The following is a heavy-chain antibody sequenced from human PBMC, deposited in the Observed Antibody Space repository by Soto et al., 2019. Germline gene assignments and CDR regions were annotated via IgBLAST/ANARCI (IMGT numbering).Heavy chain of an antibody. D-gene: IGHD6-6*01. CDR3: ARDLLYSSSSHSYYYYGMDV. V-gene: IGHV3-30-3*01. Sequence: QVQLVESGGGVVQPGRSLRLSCAASGFTFSSYAMHWVRQAPGKGLEWVAVISYDGSNKYYADSVKGRFTISRDNSKNTLYLQMNSLRAEDTAVYYCARDLLYSSSSHSYYYYGMDVWGQGTTVTVSS. J-gene: IGHJ6*02. CDR2: ISYDGSNK. CDR1: GFTFSSYA.